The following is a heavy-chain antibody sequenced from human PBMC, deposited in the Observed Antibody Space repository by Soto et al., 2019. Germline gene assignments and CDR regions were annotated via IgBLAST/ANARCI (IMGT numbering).Heavy chain of an antibody. CDR2: IYYSGST. Sequence: SETLSLTCTVSGGSISSSSYYWGWIRLPPGKGLEWIGSIYYSGSTYYNPSLKSRVTISVDTSKNQFSLKLSSVTAADTAVYYCASLRGSGWRDYYYGMDVWGQGTTVTVSS. J-gene: IGHJ6*02. CDR3: ASLRGSGWRDYYYGMDV. CDR1: GGSISSSSYY. V-gene: IGHV4-39*01. D-gene: IGHD6-19*01.